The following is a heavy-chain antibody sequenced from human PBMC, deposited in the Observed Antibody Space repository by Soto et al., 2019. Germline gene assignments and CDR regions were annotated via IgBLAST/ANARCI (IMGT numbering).Heavy chain of an antibody. J-gene: IGHJ6*02. CDR1: GGSISSSSYY. CDR3: ASGYDILTGYPRGDYYGMDV. CDR2: IYYSGST. D-gene: IGHD3-9*01. V-gene: IGHV4-39*01. Sequence: QLQLQESGPGLVKPSETLSLTCTVSGGSISSSSYYWGWIRQPPGKGLEWIGSIYYSGSTYYNPSLESRVTISVDTSKNQFYLKLSSVTAADTAVYYCASGYDILTGYPRGDYYGMDVWGQGTTVTVSS.